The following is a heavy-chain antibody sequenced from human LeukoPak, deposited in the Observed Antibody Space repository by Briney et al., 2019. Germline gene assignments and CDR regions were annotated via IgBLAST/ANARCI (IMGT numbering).Heavy chain of an antibody. CDR3: ARDKVYYYDSSGYSYYWYFDL. J-gene: IGHJ2*01. CDR1: GFTFSSYA. CDR2: IYSGGST. Sequence: GGSLRLSCAASGFTFSSYAMSWVRQAPGKGLEWVSVIYSGGSTYYADSVKGRFTISRDNSKNTLYLQMNSLRAEDTAVYYCARDKVYYYDSSGYSYYWYFDLWGRGTLVTVSS. V-gene: IGHV3-66*01. D-gene: IGHD3-22*01.